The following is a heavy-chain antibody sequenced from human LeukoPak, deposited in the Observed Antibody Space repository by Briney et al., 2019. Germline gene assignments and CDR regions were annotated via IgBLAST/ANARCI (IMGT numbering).Heavy chain of an antibody. CDR1: GFTSSSYA. V-gene: IGHV3-23*01. D-gene: IGHD6-13*01. CDR3: ARAAYSSTWYSRYFDL. Sequence: GGSLRLSCATSGFTSSSYAMSWVRQAPGKGLEWVSGISGSGGRTYYADSVKGRFTISRDNAKNSLYLQMNSLGPEDTAVYYCARAAYSSTWYSRYFDLWGRGTLVTVSS. J-gene: IGHJ2*01. CDR2: ISGSGGRT.